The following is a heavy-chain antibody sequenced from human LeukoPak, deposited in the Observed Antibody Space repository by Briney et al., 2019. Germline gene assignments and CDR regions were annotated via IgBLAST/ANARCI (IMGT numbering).Heavy chain of an antibody. CDR3: ARAAPRVVVPAATDYYYGMDV. Sequence: SETLSLTCAVYGESFSGYYWSWIRQPPGKGLEWIGEINHSGSTNYNPSLKSRVTISVDTSKNQFSLKLSSVTAADTAVYYCARAAPRVVVPAATDYYYGMDVWGKGTTVTVSS. V-gene: IGHV4-34*01. CDR2: INHSGST. J-gene: IGHJ6*04. CDR1: GESFSGYY. D-gene: IGHD2-2*01.